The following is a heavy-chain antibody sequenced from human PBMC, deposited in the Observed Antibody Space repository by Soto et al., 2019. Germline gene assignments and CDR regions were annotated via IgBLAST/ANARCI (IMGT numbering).Heavy chain of an antibody. CDR2: IYYSGST. CDR3: AGSTGRGRWLVRGYFDY. D-gene: IGHD6-19*01. J-gene: IGHJ4*02. V-gene: IGHV4-59*01. CDR1: GGSISSYY. Sequence: SETLSLTCTVSGGSISSYYWSWIRQPPGKGLEWIGYIYYSGSTNYNPSLKSRVTISVDTSKNQFSLKLSSVTAADTAVYYCAGSTGRGRWLVRGYFDYWGQGTLVTVSS.